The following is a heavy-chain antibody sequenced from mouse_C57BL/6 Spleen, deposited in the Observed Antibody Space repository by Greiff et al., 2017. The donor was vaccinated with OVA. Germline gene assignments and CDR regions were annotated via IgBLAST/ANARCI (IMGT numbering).Heavy chain of an antibody. CDR2: IYPGSGNT. V-gene: IGHV1-76*01. Sequence: QVQLQQSGAELVRPGASVKLSCKASGYTFTDYYINWVKQRPGQGLEWIARIYPGSGNTYYNEKFKGKATLTAEKSSSTAYMQLSSLTSEDSAVYFCAREGYYDYDGGDYWGQGTTLTVSS. J-gene: IGHJ2*01. CDR1: GYTFTDYY. CDR3: AREGYYDYDGGDY. D-gene: IGHD2-4*01.